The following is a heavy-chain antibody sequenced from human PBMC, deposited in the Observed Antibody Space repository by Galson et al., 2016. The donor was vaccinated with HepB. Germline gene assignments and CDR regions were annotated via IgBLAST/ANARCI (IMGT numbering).Heavy chain of an antibody. CDR1: GGSIRSGDYY. Sequence: TLSLTCAVSGGSIRSGDYYWSWIRQPPGKGLEWIGHIYYSGSPYNNPSLKSRLTIPVDTSKNQFSLKLTSVTAADTAVYYCARVRGFMYDLYGLDVWGQGTTVTVS. V-gene: IGHV4-30-4*01. D-gene: IGHD1-1*01. CDR2: IYYSGSP. CDR3: ARVRGFMYDLYGLDV. J-gene: IGHJ6*02.